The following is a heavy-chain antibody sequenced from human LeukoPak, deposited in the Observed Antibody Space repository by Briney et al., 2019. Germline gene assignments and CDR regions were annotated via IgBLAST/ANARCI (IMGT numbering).Heavy chain of an antibody. Sequence: SETLSLTCAVSGGSISSSNWWSWVRPPPGKGLEWIGEIYHSGSTNYNPSLKSRVTISVDKSKNQFSLKLSSVTAADTAVYYCARAYCSGGSCPLDYRGQGTLVTVSS. CDR2: IYHSGST. J-gene: IGHJ4*02. V-gene: IGHV4-4*02. CDR3: ARAYCSGGSCPLDY. D-gene: IGHD2-15*01. CDR1: GGSISSSNW.